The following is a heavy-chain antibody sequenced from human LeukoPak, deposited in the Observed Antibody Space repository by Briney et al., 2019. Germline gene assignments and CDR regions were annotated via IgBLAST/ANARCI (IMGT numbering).Heavy chain of an antibody. CDR2: IYTSGSTSGST. CDR3: AREGSLGSGNYLPFDY. CDR1: GGSISSNNYY. D-gene: IGHD3-10*01. V-gene: IGHV4-61*02. Sequence: SETLSLTCTVSGGSISSNNYYWNWIRQPAGKGLEWIGRIYTSGSTSGSTNYNPSLKSRVTISVDTSKNQFSLRLNSVTAADTAVYYCAREGSLGSGNYLPFDYWGRGTLVTVSS. J-gene: IGHJ4*02.